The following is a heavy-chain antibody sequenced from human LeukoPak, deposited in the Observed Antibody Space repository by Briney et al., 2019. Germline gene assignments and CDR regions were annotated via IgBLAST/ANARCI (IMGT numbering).Heavy chain of an antibody. D-gene: IGHD5-12*01. CDR3: ARDGGYPTTDEGFDP. V-gene: IGHV4-38-2*02. J-gene: IGHJ5*02. Sequence: PSETLSHTCKVSGYSIGRDYYWAWLRQPPGKGLEWIGSIFHTGRTVYNPSYESRLTISMDTSKNEFFLRLNSVTAADTAVYFCARDGGYPTTDEGFDPWGLGTLVTVSS. CDR2: IFHTGRT. CDR1: GYSIGRDYY.